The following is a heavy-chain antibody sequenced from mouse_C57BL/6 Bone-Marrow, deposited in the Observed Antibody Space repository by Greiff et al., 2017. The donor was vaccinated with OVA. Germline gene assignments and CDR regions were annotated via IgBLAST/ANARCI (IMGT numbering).Heavy chain of an antibody. J-gene: IGHJ2*01. CDR1: GFTFTNYY. CDR2: IRNKPNGSTT. CDR3: ARYKGRVAVDYFDY. Sequence: EVKLVESGGGLVQPGDSLSLSCAASGFTFTNYYMSWVRQPPGKALEWLAFIRNKPNGSTTEYSASVKGRFTISRDNSQSILYLQMNALRDEDSATYYCARYKGRVAVDYFDYWGQGTALTVSS. D-gene: IGHD1-1*01. V-gene: IGHV7-3*01.